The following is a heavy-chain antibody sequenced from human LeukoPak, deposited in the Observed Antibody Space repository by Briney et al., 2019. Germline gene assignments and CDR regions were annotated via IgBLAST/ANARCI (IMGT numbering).Heavy chain of an antibody. V-gene: IGHV3-23*01. D-gene: IGHD3-3*01. CDR1: GFTFSTYA. J-gene: IGHJ5*02. CDR2: ISGSGGST. Sequence: GGALRLSCAASGFTFSTYAMSWVRQAPGKGLEWVSGISGSGGSTYYADSAKGRFTISRDNSKNTLYLHMNSLRAEDMAVYYCARNPNYEFWSGYSNWFDPWGQGTLVTVSS. CDR3: ARNPNYEFWSGYSNWFDP.